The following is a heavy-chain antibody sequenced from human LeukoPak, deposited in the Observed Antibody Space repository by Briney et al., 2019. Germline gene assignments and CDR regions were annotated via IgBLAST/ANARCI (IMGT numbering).Heavy chain of an antibody. Sequence: GGSLRLSCAASGFTFSSYSMMWVRQAPGKGLEWVSYISSSSTTIHYADSVKGRFTISRDNAKNTLYLQMNSLRAEDTAVYYCARGARYYYGSGSYSSGHDAFDIWGQGTMVTVSS. CDR3: ARGARYYYGSGSYSSGHDAFDI. V-gene: IGHV3-48*01. CDR1: GFTFSSYS. J-gene: IGHJ3*02. D-gene: IGHD3-10*01. CDR2: ISSSSTTI.